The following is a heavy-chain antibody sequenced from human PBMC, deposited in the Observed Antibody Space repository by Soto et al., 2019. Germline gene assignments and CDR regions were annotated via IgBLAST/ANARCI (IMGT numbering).Heavy chain of an antibody. D-gene: IGHD3-9*01. CDR2: ISGSGVST. J-gene: IGHJ4*02. CDR3: AKAPPTGSFAYFDY. CDR1: GFTFSSYA. Sequence: GGSLRLSCAASGFTFSSYAMSWVRQAPGKGLEWVSAISGSGVSTYYADSVKGRFTISRDNSKNTLYLQMNSLRAEDTAVDSCAKAPPTGSFAYFDYWGQGTLVTVSS. V-gene: IGHV3-23*01.